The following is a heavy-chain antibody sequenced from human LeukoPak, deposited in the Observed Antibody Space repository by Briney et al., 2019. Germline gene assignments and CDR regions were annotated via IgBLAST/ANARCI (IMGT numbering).Heavy chain of an antibody. Sequence: PGGSLGLSCAASGFTFSSYGMHWVRQAPGKGLEWVAVISYDGSNKYYADSVKGRFTISRDNSKNTLYLQMNSLRAEDTAVYYCAKDREDTAMVSLVDYWGQGTLVTVSS. D-gene: IGHD5-18*01. CDR3: AKDREDTAMVSLVDY. V-gene: IGHV3-30*18. J-gene: IGHJ4*02. CDR1: GFTFSSYG. CDR2: ISYDGSNK.